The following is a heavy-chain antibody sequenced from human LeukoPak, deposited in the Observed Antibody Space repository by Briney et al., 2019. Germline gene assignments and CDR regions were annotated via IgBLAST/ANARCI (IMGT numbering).Heavy chain of an antibody. CDR2: IKEDGSEK. CDR3: VRDQLDSSGRRSDY. D-gene: IGHD3-22*01. V-gene: IGHV3-7*01. CDR1: GFTFSSYW. J-gene: IGHJ4*02. Sequence: GGSLRLSCAASGFTFSSYWMSWVRQAPGKGLEWVANIKEDGSEKYYVDSVKGRFTISKDNAKNSLYLQMNSLRAEDTAVYYCVRDQLDSSGRRSDYWGRGTLVTVSS.